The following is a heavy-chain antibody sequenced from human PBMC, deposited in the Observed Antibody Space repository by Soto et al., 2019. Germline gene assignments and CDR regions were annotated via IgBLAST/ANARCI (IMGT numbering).Heavy chain of an antibody. Sequence: VQLVESGGGLVQPGEPLRLSCTASGLTFSISWMTWVRQAPGEGLEWVSNINPAGNVQQYADSVKERFTISRDNGKNSLFLLMSGMRVEDRALYYWATANTPYAFEMWGQGTMVTVSS. CDR1: GLTFSISW. CDR2: INPAGNVQ. V-gene: IGHV3-7*01. J-gene: IGHJ3*02. D-gene: IGHD2-15*01. CDR3: ATANTPYAFEM.